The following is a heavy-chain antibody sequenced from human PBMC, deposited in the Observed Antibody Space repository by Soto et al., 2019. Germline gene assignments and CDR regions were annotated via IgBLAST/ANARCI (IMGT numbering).Heavy chain of an antibody. CDR1: GFPISTYV. Sequence: GGSLRLSCAASGFPISTYVMNWVRKAPGKGLEWISCIGSSSVTIFHADSVKGRFTISRDSAKNTLYLQMNSLRAEDTAVYYCARDRGAAYGPNYYYGMDVWGQGTTVTVSS. CDR3: ARDRGAAYGPNYYYGMDV. J-gene: IGHJ6*02. D-gene: IGHD3-16*01. V-gene: IGHV3-48*01. CDR2: IGSSSVTI.